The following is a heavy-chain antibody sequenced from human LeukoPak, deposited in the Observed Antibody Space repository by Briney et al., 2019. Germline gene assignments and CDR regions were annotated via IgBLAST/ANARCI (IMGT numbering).Heavy chain of an antibody. V-gene: IGHV4-61*01. CDR3: ARDGEVGSYFDY. J-gene: IGHJ4*02. CDR1: GGSVSSGSYY. Sequence: PSGTLSLTCTVSGGSVSSGSYYWSWIRQPPGKGLEWIGYIYYSGSTNYNPSLKSRVTISVDTSKNQFSLKLSSVTAADTAVYYCARDGEVGSYFDYWGQGTLVTVSS. D-gene: IGHD3-10*01. CDR2: IYYSGST.